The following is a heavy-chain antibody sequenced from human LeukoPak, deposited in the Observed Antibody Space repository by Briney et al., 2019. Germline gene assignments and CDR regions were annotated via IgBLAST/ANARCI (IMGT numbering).Heavy chain of an antibody. Sequence: GASVTVSCTASGYTFTSHYMHWVRQAPGQGLEWVGIINPSGGSTSYAQKFQGRVTITADESTSTAYMELSSLRSEDTAVYYCASPLAGIAAALDYWGQGTLVTVSS. CDR1: GYTFTSHY. CDR2: INPSGGST. V-gene: IGHV1-46*01. D-gene: IGHD6-13*01. J-gene: IGHJ4*02. CDR3: ASPLAGIAAALDY.